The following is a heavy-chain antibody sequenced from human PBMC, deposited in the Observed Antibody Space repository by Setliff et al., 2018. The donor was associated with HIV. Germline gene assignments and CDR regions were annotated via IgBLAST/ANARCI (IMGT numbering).Heavy chain of an antibody. CDR3: ARDRLSYNFYYYGMDV. CDR2: RSPNSGGT. Sequence: GASVKVSCKGSGDTFATYVVSWVRQAPGQGLEWMGGRSPNSGGTNYAQKFQGRVIMTRDTSISTAYMQLSRLRSDDTAVYYCARDRLSYNFYYYGMDVWGQGTTVTVSS. CDR1: GDTFATYV. V-gene: IGHV1-2*02. D-gene: IGHD1-26*01. J-gene: IGHJ6*02.